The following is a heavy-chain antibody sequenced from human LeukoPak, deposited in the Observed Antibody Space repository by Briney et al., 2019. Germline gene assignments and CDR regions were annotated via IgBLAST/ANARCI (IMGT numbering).Heavy chain of an antibody. V-gene: IGHV3-23*01. J-gene: IGHJ4*02. Sequence: GGSLRLSCAASGFTFSSYAMSWVRQAPGKGLEWVSAISGSGGSTYYADSVKGRFTISRDNSKNTLYLQMSSLRAEDTAVYYCAKDPRYYDSSGYYGYFDYWGQGTLVTVSS. D-gene: IGHD3-22*01. CDR3: AKDPRYYDSSGYYGYFDY. CDR1: GFTFSSYA. CDR2: ISGSGGST.